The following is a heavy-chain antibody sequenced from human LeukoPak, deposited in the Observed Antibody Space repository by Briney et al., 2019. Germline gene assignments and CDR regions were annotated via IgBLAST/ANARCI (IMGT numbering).Heavy chain of an antibody. CDR2: TFYRSKWYS. J-gene: IGHJ4*02. CDR1: GDSVSSYSAS. Sequence: SQTLSLTCAISGDSVSSYSASWNWIRQSPSGGLEWLGRTFYRSKWYSEYALSVKSRITINADTSKNQVSLHLNSVTPEDTAVYYCSKTYHGGTAPANDYWGQGTLVTVSS. D-gene: IGHD1/OR15-1a*01. V-gene: IGHV6-1*01. CDR3: SKTYHGGTAPANDY.